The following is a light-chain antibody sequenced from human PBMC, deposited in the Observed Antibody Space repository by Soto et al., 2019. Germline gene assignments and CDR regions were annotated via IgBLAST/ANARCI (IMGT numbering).Light chain of an antibody. J-gene: IGKJ2*01. Sequence: EVVLTQSPATLSVSPGDRATLSCRASQSVSRNLAWYQQKPGQAPRLLIYGASTRATGVPARFSGSGSATEFTLSISRLEPEDFAMYYCQHYGWSPQFGQGTKLEI. CDR2: GAS. V-gene: IGKV3-20*01. CDR3: QHYGWSPQ. CDR1: QSVSRN.